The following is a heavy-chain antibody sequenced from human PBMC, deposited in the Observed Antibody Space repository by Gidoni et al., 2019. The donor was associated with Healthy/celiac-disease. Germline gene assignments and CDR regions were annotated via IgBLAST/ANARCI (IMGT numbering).Heavy chain of an antibody. CDR2: ISSSSSYI. D-gene: IGHD3-10*01. CDR1: GFTFSSYS. J-gene: IGHJ4*02. V-gene: IGHV3-21*01. Sequence: EVQLVESGGGLVKPGGSLRLSCAASGFTFSSYSMNWVRQAPGKGLEWVSSISSSSSYIYYADSVKGRFTISRDNAKNSLYLQMNSLRAEDTAVYYCARATGYYGSGSPTDYWGQGTLVTVSS. CDR3: ARATGYYGSGSPTDY.